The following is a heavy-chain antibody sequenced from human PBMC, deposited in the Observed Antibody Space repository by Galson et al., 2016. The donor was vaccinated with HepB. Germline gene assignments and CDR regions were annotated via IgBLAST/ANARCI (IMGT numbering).Heavy chain of an antibody. J-gene: IGHJ4*02. CDR2: MSFDSNFI. CDR3: SKEGAAWSRDY. Sequence: SLRLSCAASGLSFSSCNMNWFRQPPGKGLEWLAAMSFDSNFIDYAESVRGRFTVSRDNAKNSLYLQMNTLRSEDTALYHCSKEGAAWSRDYWGPGTLVTVSS. D-gene: IGHD2-15*01. V-gene: IGHV3-21*06. CDR1: GLSFSSCN.